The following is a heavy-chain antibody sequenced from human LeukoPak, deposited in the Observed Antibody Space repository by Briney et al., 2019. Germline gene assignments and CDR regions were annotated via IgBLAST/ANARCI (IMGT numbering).Heavy chain of an antibody. Sequence: GRSLRLSCAAPGFTFADYAMQWGRQAPGKGLERVSGISWNSGTIGYADSVKGRFTISRDNAKNSLYLQMNSLRDEDTALYYCAKGWPSGNRYCTSASCYDRSFDYWGQGTLVTVSS. CDR3: AKGWPSGNRYCTSASCYDRSFDY. CDR1: GFTFADYA. V-gene: IGHV3-9*01. J-gene: IGHJ4*02. CDR2: ISWNSGTI. D-gene: IGHD2-2*01.